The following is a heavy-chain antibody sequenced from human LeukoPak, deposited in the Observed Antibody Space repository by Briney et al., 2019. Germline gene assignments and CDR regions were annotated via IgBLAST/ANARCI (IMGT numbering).Heavy chain of an antibody. D-gene: IGHD6-19*01. CDR1: GFTFSSYG. J-gene: IGHJ3*02. CDR3: AKVWSSGWTYDAFDI. Sequence: GGSLRLSCAASGFTFSSYGMHWVRQAPGKGLEWVAVISYDGSNKYYADSVKGRFTISRDNSKNTLYLQMNSLRAEDTAVYYCAKVWSSGWTYDAFDIWGQGTMVTVSS. CDR2: ISYDGSNK. V-gene: IGHV3-30*18.